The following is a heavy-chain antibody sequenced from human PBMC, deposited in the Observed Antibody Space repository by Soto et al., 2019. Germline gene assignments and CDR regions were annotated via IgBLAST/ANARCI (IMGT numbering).Heavy chain of an antibody. CDR2: INWNDEG. Sequence: SVPTLVNHTQTLTLTCTFSGFSLNTRAVGVGWIRQPPGKALEWLALINWNDEGRYSPSLKDRLTITKDTSRNHVVLTMTNVDPVDTATYYCAHRHDLGGFDIWGQGTTVTVSS. V-gene: IGHV2-5*01. D-gene: IGHD2-15*01. CDR1: GFSLNTRAVG. J-gene: IGHJ3*02. CDR3: AHRHDLGGFDI.